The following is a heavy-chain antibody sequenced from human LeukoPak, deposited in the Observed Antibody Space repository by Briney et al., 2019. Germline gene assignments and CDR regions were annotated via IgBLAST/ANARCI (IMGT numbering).Heavy chain of an antibody. CDR1: GFTFSSYD. Sequence: PGGSLRLSCAASGFTFSSYDMHWVRQATGKGLEWVSAIGTAGDTYYPGSVKGRFTISRENAKNSLYLQMNSLRAGDTAVYYCARARGGGLYYYDSSGYPSGAFDIWGQGTMVTVSS. V-gene: IGHV3-13*01. CDR2: IGTAGDT. J-gene: IGHJ3*02. D-gene: IGHD3-22*01. CDR3: ARARGGGLYYYDSSGYPSGAFDI.